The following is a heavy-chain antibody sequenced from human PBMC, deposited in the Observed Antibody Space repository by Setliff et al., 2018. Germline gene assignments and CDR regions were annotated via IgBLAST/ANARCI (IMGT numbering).Heavy chain of an antibody. CDR1: GYSFTSYW. CDR3: ARSRSNFWSGYFNWFDP. V-gene: IGHV5-51*01. D-gene: IGHD3-3*01. J-gene: IGHJ5*02. Sequence: PGEYLKISCKGSGYSFTSYWIGWVRQMPGKGLEWMGIIYPGDSDTSYSPSFQGQVTISADKSISTAYLQWSSLKASDTAMYYCARSRSNFWSGYFNWFDPWGQGTLVTVSS. CDR2: IYPGDSDT.